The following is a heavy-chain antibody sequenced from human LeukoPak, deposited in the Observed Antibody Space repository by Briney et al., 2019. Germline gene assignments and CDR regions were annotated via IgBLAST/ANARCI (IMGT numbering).Heavy chain of an antibody. V-gene: IGHV1-2*02. CDR1: GYTFTDYY. CDR3: ARDENYGIFFNVDY. D-gene: IGHD4-17*01. Sequence: GASVKVSCKASGYTFTDYYMHWVRQAPGQGLEWMGWINPNNGGTNYAQKFQGRVTMTADTSTSTAYMELRSLRSDDTAVYYCARDENYGIFFNVDYWGQGTLVTVSS. J-gene: IGHJ4*02. CDR2: INPNNGGT.